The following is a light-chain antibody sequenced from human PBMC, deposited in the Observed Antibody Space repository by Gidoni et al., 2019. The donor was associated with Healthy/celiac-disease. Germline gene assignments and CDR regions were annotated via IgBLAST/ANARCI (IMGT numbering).Light chain of an antibody. CDR1: NIGSQS. V-gene: IGLV3-21*02. CDR2: DAS. Sequence: SSVLTQPPSVSVAPGQTARVTCGGHNIGSQSVHWYQQKPGQAPVLVVYDASDRPSGIPDRFSVSHSGNTATLTVSRVEAGDEADYYCQVCDSSSDHPGVFGTGTKVTVL. CDR3: QVCDSSSDHPGV. J-gene: IGLJ1*01.